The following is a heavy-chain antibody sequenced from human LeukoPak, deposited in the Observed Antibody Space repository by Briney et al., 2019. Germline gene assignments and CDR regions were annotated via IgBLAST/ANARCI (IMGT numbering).Heavy chain of an antibody. Sequence: VASVKVSCKASGGSFISYAISWVRQAPGQGLEWMGRIIPVFGTANYAQKFQERVTITADIVSNTAYLEVTSLTSDDTAVYFCAKQGAARQDYYMDVWGNGTTVTVSS. V-gene: IGHV1-69*06. CDR1: GGSFISYA. CDR2: IIPVFGTA. D-gene: IGHD5-18*01. J-gene: IGHJ6*03. CDR3: AKQGAARQDYYMDV.